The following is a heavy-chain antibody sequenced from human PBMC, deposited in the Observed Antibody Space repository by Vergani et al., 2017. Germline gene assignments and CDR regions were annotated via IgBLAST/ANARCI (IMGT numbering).Heavy chain of an antibody. D-gene: IGHD1-26*01. CDR2: ISSNGGST. CDR3: AKGGPGGYFDY. CDR1: GFTFSSYA. Sequence: EVQLVESGGGLVQPGGSLRLSCAASGFTFSSYAMHWVRQAPGKGLEYVSAISSNGGSTYYANSVKGRFTISRDNSKNTLYLQMNSLRAEDTAVYYCAKGGPGGYFDYWGQGTLVTVSS. V-gene: IGHV3-64*01. J-gene: IGHJ4*02.